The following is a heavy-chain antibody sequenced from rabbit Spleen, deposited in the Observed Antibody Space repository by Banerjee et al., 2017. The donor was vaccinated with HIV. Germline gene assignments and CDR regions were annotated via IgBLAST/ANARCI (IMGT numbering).Heavy chain of an antibody. CDR3: ARNSYGDYGHGYLDL. CDR1: GFSFGDRDV. CDR2: INAATGRP. D-gene: IGHD2-1*01. V-gene: IGHV1S45*01. J-gene: IGHJ4*01. Sequence: QEQLVESGGGLVQPTGSLTLTCKASGFSFGDRDVMCWVRQAPGKGLEWIACINAATGRPVYATWAKGRFTISRTSSTTVTLQMTSLTAADRAAYFCARNSYGDYGHGYLDLWGPGTLVTVS.